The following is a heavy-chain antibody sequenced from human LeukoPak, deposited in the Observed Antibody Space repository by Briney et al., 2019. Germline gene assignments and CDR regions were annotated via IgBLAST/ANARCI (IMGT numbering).Heavy chain of an antibody. CDR2: IRYDGSNK. D-gene: IGHD3-22*01. J-gene: IGHJ4*02. V-gene: IGHV3-30*02. Sequence: PGGSLRLSCAASGFTFSSYGMHWVRQAPGKGLEWVAFIRYDGSNKYYADSVKGRFTISRDNSKNTLYLQMNSLRAEDTAVYYCAKGHTPYDSSGYYYDPNFDYWGQGTLVTVSS. CDR1: GFTFSSYG. CDR3: AKGHTPYDSSGYYYDPNFDY.